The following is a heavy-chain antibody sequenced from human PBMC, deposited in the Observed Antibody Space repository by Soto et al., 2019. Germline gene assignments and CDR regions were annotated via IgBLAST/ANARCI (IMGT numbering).Heavy chain of an antibody. Sequence: GGSLRLSCEASGFTFSSYAMSWVRQAPGKGLEWVSTISDSGSTYYADSVKGRFTISRDNSKNTFYLQMNSLRAEDTAVYYCDKVWGENGYCTRTSCLYYFDYWGQGTLVTVSS. CDR3: DKVWGENGYCTRTSCLYYFDY. CDR1: GFTFSSYA. CDR2: ISDSGST. J-gene: IGHJ4*02. V-gene: IGHV3-23*01. D-gene: IGHD2-2*03.